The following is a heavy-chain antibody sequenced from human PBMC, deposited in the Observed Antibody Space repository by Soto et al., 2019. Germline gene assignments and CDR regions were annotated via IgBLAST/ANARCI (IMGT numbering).Heavy chain of an antibody. V-gene: IGHV3-30*03. J-gene: IGHJ6*02. CDR3: ARGDQWDILLRYFGMDV. CDR1: GFSLSSFE. Sequence: PWRSLRLSCEVSGFSLSSFEMHWVRQPPGKGLEWVAFISHEGENKYYADSVKGRFTISRDNSKNTLSLHMNNLRPDDTALSRCARGDQWDILLRYFGMDVWGPGTTGTVSS. CDR2: ISHEGENK. D-gene: IGHD1-26*01.